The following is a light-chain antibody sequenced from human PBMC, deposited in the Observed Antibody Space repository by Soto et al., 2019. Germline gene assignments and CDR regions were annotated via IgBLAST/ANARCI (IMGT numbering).Light chain of an antibody. J-gene: IGKJ2*01. V-gene: IGKV2-30*01. CDR2: YVS. CDR1: QSLAYIDGNTY. CDR3: MQSTHWPPYT. Sequence: EVVMTQSPLSLPVTLGQPASISCRSSQSLAYIDGNTYLTWFHQRPGQSPRRLIYYVSNRDSGVTDEFSGSGSGNDFTLKISRVEDEDAGIYYCMQSTHWPPYTFGQGNKLEIK.